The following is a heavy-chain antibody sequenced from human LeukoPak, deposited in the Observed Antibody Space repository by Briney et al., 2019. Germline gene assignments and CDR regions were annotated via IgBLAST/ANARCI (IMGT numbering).Heavy chain of an antibody. Sequence: GGSLRLSXAASGFTFSNYWLTWVRQAPGKGLEWVANIKQDGSEKHYVDSVKGRFTISRDNAKRSLYLQMNSLRAEDTAVFYCARGVDYHYYYYMDFWGKGTTVTVSS. V-gene: IGHV3-7*01. CDR1: GFTFSNYW. CDR2: IKQDGSEK. J-gene: IGHJ6*03. CDR3: ARGVDYHYYYYMDF.